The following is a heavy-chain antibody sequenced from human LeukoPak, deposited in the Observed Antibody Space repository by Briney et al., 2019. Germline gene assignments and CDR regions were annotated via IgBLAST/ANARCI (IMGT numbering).Heavy chain of an antibody. CDR2: FDPEDGET. CDR3: ATIAPFGVVIRTNYYMDV. V-gene: IGHV1-24*01. Sequence: ASVKVSCKVSGYTLTELSVHWVRQAPGKGLEWMGGFDPEDGETIYAQKFQGRVTMTEDTSTDTAYMELSSLRSEDTAVYYCATIAPFGVVIRTNYYMDVWGKGTTVTLSS. J-gene: IGHJ6*03. CDR1: GYTLTELS. D-gene: IGHD3-3*01.